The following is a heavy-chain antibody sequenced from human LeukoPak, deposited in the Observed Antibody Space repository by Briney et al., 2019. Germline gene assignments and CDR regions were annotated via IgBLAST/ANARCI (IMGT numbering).Heavy chain of an antibody. Sequence: PXXSLRLSCAXXGFTFXSYWMSWVRQAPGKGLEWVANIKQDGSEKYYVDSVKGRFTISRDNAKNSLYLQMNSLRAEDTAVYYCAREIPRGYYDFWSGYYPPDYWGQGTLVTVSS. J-gene: IGHJ4*02. V-gene: IGHV3-7*01. CDR2: IKQDGSEK. D-gene: IGHD3-3*01. CDR1: GFTFXSYW. CDR3: AREIPRGYYDFWSGYYPPDY.